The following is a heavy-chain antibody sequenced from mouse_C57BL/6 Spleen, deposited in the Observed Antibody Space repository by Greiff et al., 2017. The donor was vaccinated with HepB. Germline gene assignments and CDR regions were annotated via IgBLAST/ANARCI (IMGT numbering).Heavy chain of an antibody. V-gene: IGHV1-80*01. CDR1: GYAFSSYW. J-gene: IGHJ4*01. CDR2: IYPGDGDT. D-gene: IGHD3-3*01. CDR3: AREGRGRAMDY. Sequence: QVQLQQSGAELVKPGASVKISCKASGYAFSSYWMNWVKQRPGKGLEWIGQIYPGDGDTNYNGKFKGKATLTADKSSSTAYMQLSSLTSEDSAVYFCAREGRGRAMDYWGQGTSVTVSS.